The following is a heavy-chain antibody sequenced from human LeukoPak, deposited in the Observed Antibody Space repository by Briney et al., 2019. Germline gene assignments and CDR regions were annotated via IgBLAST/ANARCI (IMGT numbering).Heavy chain of an antibody. J-gene: IGHJ4*02. Sequence: GGSLRLSCAASGFTFSSSAMHWVRRAPGKGLEWVAVISYDGSNKNYGDSMKGRFTISRDNSKNTLYLQMNSLRAEDTAVYYCAKDPYSTTYFEYWGQGALVIVSS. D-gene: IGHD2/OR15-2a*01. CDR1: GFTFSSSA. CDR3: AKDPYSTTYFEY. V-gene: IGHV3-30*04. CDR2: ISYDGSNK.